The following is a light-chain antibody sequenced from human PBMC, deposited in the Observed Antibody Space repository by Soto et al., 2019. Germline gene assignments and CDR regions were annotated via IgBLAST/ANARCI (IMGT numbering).Light chain of an antibody. V-gene: IGKV3-20*01. CDR1: QSVSRSS. J-gene: IGKJ1*01. CDR3: QQNGSFPWT. CDR2: GAS. Sequence: IGLTQSPGTVSLSPGERATLSCRASQSVSRSSLAWYQQRPGQAPRLLIYGASSRATGIPDRFSGSGSGTDFTLTISRLEPEDFAVYYCQQNGSFPWTFGQGTKVDIK.